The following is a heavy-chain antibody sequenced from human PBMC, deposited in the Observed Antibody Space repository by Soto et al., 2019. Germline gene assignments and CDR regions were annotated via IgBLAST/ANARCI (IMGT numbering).Heavy chain of an antibody. CDR2: ISGSGGST. CDR1: GFTFSSYA. Sequence: GGSLRLSCAASGFTFSSYAMSWVRQAPGKGLEWVSAISGSGGSTYDADSVKGRFTISRDNSKNTLYLQMNSLRAEDTAVYYCAKKRWLQSPPEFFDYWGQGTLVTVAS. V-gene: IGHV3-23*01. CDR3: AKKRWLQSPPEFFDY. J-gene: IGHJ4*02. D-gene: IGHD5-12*01.